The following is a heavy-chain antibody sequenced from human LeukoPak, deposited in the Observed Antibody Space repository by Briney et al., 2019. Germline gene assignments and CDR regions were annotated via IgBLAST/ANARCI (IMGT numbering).Heavy chain of an antibody. CDR2: ISAYNGNT. CDR3: ARDVRTHYYGSGSPGAFEI. J-gene: IGHJ3*02. V-gene: IGHV1-18*01. Sequence: ASVKVSCKASGYTFTIYGISWVRQAPGQGLEWMGWISAYNGNTNYAQKLQGRVTMTTDTSTSTAYMELRSLRSDDTAVYYCARDVRTHYYGSGSPGAFEIWGQGTMVTVSS. D-gene: IGHD3-10*01. CDR1: GYTFTIYG.